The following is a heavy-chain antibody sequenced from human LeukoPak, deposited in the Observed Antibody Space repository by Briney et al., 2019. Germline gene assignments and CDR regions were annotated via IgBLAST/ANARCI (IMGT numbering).Heavy chain of an antibody. CDR2: ISSSGSTI. J-gene: IGHJ3*02. CDR3: ARDGYCSGGNCYRGDAFDI. CDR1: GFTFSSYE. V-gene: IGHV3-48*03. Sequence: GGSLRLSCAASGFTFSSYEMNWVRQAPGKGLEWVSYISSSGSTIYYADSVKGRFTISRDNAKNSVYLQMNSLRAEDTAVYYCARDGYCSGGNCYRGDAFDIWGQGTMVTVSS. D-gene: IGHD2-15*01.